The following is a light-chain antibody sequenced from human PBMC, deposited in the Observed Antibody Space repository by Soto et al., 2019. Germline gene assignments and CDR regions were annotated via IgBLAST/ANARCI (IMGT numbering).Light chain of an antibody. J-gene: IGKJ1*01. CDR1: QSVSSN. V-gene: IGKV3-15*01. CDR3: QQYNNWPPWT. CDR2: GAS. Sequence: EIVMTQSPATLSVSPGERATLSCRASQSVSSNLAWFQQKPGQAPRLLIYGASTRATGIPGRFSGSGSGTEFTLTIRSLQSEDFAVYYCQQYNNWPPWTFGQGTKVEIK.